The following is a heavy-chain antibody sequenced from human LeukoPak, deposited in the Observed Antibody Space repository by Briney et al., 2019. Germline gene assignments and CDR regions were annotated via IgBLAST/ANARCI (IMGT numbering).Heavy chain of an antibody. J-gene: IGHJ4*02. CDR1: GSTFSSYW. CDR3: ARTTTVTTPFDY. D-gene: IGHD4-17*01. V-gene: IGHV3-7*01. CDR2: IKEDGSEK. Sequence: GGSLRLSCAASGSTFSSYWMTWVRQAPGKGLEWVANIKEDGSEKYYVDSVKGRFTLSRDNAKNSLYLQMTSLRAEDTAVYYCARTTTVTTPFDYWGQGTLVTVSS.